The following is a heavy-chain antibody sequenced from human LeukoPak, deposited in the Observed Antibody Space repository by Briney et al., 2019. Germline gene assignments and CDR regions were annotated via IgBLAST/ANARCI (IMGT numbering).Heavy chain of an antibody. V-gene: IGHV1-2*06. CDR1: GYTFTGYY. CDR2: INPNSGGT. J-gene: IGHJ5*02. CDR3: ARGLIAATNWFDP. D-gene: IGHD6-6*01. Sequence: GSVKVSCKASGYTFTGYYMHWVRQAPGQGLEWMGRINPNSGGTNYAQKFQGRVTMTRDTSISTAYMELSRLRSDDTAVYYCARGLIAATNWFDPWGQGTLVTVSS.